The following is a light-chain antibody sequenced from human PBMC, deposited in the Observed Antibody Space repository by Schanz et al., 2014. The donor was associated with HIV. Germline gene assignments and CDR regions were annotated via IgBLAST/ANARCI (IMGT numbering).Light chain of an antibody. J-gene: IGKJ4*01. CDR1: QSFSSSH. V-gene: IGKV3D-20*02. CDR3: QQRSNWPLT. CDR2: DAS. Sequence: EFVLTQSPGTLSLSPGERAALSCRASQSFSSSHLAWYQQKPGQAPRLLIYDASNRATGIPARFSGSGSGTDFTLTISSLEPEDFAVYYCQQRSNWPLTFGGGTKVEFK.